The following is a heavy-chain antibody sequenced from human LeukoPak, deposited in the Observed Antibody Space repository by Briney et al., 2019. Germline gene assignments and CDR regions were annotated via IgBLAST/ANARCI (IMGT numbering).Heavy chain of an antibody. D-gene: IGHD3-3*01. CDR3: ARVSARLHYDFWSGYYTGWAFDI. J-gene: IGHJ3*02. CDR2: IIPIFGTA. Sequence: GASVKVSCKASGGTFSSYAISWVRQAPGQGLEWMGRIIPIFGTANYAQKFQGRVTITTDESTSTAYMELSSLRSEDTAVYYCARVSARLHYDFWSGYYTGWAFDIWGQGTMVTASS. V-gene: IGHV1-69*05. CDR1: GGTFSSYA.